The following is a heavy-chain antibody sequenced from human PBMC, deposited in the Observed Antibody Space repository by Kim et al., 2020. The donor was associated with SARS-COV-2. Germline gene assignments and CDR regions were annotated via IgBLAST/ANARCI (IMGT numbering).Heavy chain of an antibody. D-gene: IGHD3-22*01. V-gene: IGHV1-69*01. J-gene: IGHJ4*02. CDR3: ASYYDSSSYFDY. Sequence: NYAQKFQGRVTITADESTSTAYMELSSLRSEDTAVYYCASYYDSSSYFDYWGQGTLVTVSS.